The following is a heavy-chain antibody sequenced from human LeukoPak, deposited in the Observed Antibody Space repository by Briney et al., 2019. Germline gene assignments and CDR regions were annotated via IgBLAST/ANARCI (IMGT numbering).Heavy chain of an antibody. CDR3: ARVEPSCTNGVYAFDY. D-gene: IGHD2-8*01. J-gene: IGHJ4*02. CDR1: GCSFNSYY. CDR2: IYYSGST. V-gene: IGHV4-59*08. Sequence: SETLSLTCTASGCSFNSYYWSWIRQPPGKGLEWIGYIYYSGSTNYNPSLKSRVTISVDTSKNQFSLKLSSVTAADTAVYYCARVEPSCTNGVYAFDYWGQGTLVTVSS.